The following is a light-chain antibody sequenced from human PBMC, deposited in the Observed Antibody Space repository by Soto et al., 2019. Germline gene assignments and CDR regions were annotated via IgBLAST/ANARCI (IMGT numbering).Light chain of an antibody. Sequence: EIVLTQSPGTLSLSPGERATLSCRASQSVGSNYLAWYQQKPGQAPRILIFGASGRATGIPDRFSGSGSGTDFTLTISSLEPEDFAVYYCHQRKSWPRTFGQGTKVDNK. V-gene: IGKV3D-20*02. CDR3: HQRKSWPRT. CDR2: GAS. J-gene: IGKJ1*01. CDR1: QSVGSNY.